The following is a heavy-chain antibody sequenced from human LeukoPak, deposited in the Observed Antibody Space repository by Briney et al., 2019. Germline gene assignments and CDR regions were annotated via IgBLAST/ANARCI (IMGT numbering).Heavy chain of an antibody. J-gene: IGHJ4*02. CDR1: GYTLTNYG. Sequence: ASVKVSCKASGYTLTNYGVSWVRQAPGQGLEWMVWISAYNDNTNYAQKLQGRVTMTTDTSTSTAYMELRSLRSDDTAVYYCARVGVYGEGKNKGYFDYWGQGTLVTVSS. V-gene: IGHV1-18*01. D-gene: IGHD4-17*01. CDR2: ISAYNDNT. CDR3: ARVGVYGEGKNKGYFDY.